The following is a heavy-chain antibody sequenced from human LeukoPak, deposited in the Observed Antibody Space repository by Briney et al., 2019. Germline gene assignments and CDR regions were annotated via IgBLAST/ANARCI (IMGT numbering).Heavy chain of an antibody. Sequence: PGGSLRLSCAASGFTVSSNYMSWVRQAPGKGLEWVSVIYSGGSTYYADSVKGRFTISRGNSKNTLYLQMNSLRAEDTAVYYCARTSGYSYGHDYWGQGTLVTVSS. CDR2: IYSGGST. J-gene: IGHJ4*02. CDR3: ARTSGYSYGHDY. D-gene: IGHD5-18*01. CDR1: GFTVSSNY. V-gene: IGHV3-66*01.